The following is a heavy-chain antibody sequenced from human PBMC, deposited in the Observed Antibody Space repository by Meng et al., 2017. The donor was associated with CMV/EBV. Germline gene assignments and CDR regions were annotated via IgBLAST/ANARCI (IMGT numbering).Heavy chain of an antibody. V-gene: IGHV3-15*01. Sequence: GESLKISCAASGFTFSNAWMSWVRQAPGKGLEWVGRIKSKTDGGTTDYAAPVKGRFTISRDDSKNTLYLQMNSLKTEDTAVYYCTTVSIVVVPAAIGAEYFQHRGQGTLVTVSS. D-gene: IGHD2-2*01. CDR1: GFTFSNAW. J-gene: IGHJ1*01. CDR2: IKSKTDGGTT. CDR3: TTVSIVVVPAAIGAEYFQH.